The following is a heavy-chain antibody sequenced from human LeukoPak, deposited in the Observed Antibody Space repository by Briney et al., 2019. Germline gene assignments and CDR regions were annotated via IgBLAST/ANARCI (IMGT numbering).Heavy chain of an antibody. V-gene: IGHV4-30-2*01. J-gene: IGHJ4*02. CDR1: GGSISSGGYY. CDR2: IYHSGST. D-gene: IGHD2-2*01. CDR3: ARDSACSSTSCYSDY. Sequence: SETLSLTCTVSGGSISSGGYYWSWIRQPPGKGLEWIGYIYHSGSTYYNPSLKSRVTISVDRSKNQFSLKLSSVTAADTAVYYCARDSACSSTSCYSDYWGQGTLVTVSS.